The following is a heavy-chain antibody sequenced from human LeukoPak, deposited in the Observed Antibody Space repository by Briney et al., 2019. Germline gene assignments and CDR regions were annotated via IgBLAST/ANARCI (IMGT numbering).Heavy chain of an antibody. J-gene: IGHJ1*01. D-gene: IGHD3-22*01. CDR3: ATHSSAYYYVNPLWQH. CDR2: FDPEDGET. CDR1: GYILTELS. V-gene: IGHV1-24*01. Sequence: GASVKVSCKVYGYILTELSMHWVRQAPGKGLEWMGGFDPEDGETIYAQKFQGRFTMTEDTSTDTAYMELSSLRSEDTAVYYCATHSSAYYYVNPLWQHWGQGTLVTVPS.